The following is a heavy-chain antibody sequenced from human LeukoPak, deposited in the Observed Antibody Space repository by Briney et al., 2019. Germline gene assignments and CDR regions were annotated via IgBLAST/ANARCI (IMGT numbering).Heavy chain of an antibody. CDR2: ISSTGNTI. CDR1: GFTFSSYE. Sequence: GGSLRLSCTASGFTFSSYEMNWVRQAPGKGLEWVSYISSTGNTIYYADSVKGRFTISRDNAKNSLYLQVNSLRAEDTAVYYCAKGSRQYSYYYFDYWGQGTLVTVSS. CDR3: AKGSRQYSYYYFDY. V-gene: IGHV3-48*03. J-gene: IGHJ4*02. D-gene: IGHD2-21*01.